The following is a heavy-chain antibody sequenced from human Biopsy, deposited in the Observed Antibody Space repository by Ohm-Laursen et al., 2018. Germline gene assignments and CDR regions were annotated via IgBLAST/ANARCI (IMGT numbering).Heavy chain of an antibody. CDR2: IFYRGST. CDR3: VRDYDTSGYYYVS. Sequence: GTLSLTCPVSGGSISNNNYYWGWIRQPPGKGLEWIGSIFYRGSTHYKPSLKSRVNISVDTSKNQFSLKLNSVTAADTAVYYCVRDYDTSGYYYVSWGQGTLVTVSS. CDR1: GGSISNNNYY. V-gene: IGHV4-39*01. D-gene: IGHD3-22*01. J-gene: IGHJ5*02.